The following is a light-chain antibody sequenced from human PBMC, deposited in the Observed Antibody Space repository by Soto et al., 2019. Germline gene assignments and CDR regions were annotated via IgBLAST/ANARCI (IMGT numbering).Light chain of an antibody. Sequence: DIQMTQSPSSLSASVGGRVTITCRASQSISTYLNWYQQKPGKAPKLLIYDASSLQSGVPSRFSGSGSGTDFTFTISSLQPEDFATYYCQQSYSNLWTFGQGTKVEIK. J-gene: IGKJ1*01. CDR3: QQSYSNLWT. CDR2: DAS. V-gene: IGKV1-39*01. CDR1: QSISTY.